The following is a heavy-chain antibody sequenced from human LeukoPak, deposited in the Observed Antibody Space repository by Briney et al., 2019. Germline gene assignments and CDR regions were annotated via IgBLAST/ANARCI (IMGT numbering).Heavy chain of an antibody. CDR1: GGSVSSGSYY. CDR2: IYYSGST. V-gene: IGHV4-61*01. Sequence: PSETLSLTCTVSGGSVSSGSYYWSWIRQPPGKGLEWIGYIYYSGSTNYNPSLKSRVTISVDTSKNQFSLKLSSVTAADTAVYYCASLYSGSYILAFDIWGQGTMVTVSS. D-gene: IGHD1-26*01. CDR3: ASLYSGSYILAFDI. J-gene: IGHJ3*02.